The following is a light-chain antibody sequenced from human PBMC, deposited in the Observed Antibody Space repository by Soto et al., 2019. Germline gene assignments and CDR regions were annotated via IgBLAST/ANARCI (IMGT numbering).Light chain of an antibody. CDR3: QQFNSYPET. V-gene: IGKV1-13*02. CDR2: DAS. CDR1: QGISSA. J-gene: IGKJ1*01. Sequence: GDRVTITCRASQGISSALAWYQQKPGKAPKLLIYDASSLESGVPSRFSGSGSGTDFTLAISSLQPEDFATYYCQQFNSYPETFGQGTKVDIK.